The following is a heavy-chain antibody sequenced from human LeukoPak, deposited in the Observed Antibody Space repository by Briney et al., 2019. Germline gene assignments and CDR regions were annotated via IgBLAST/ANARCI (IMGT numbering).Heavy chain of an antibody. D-gene: IGHD6-13*01. CDR3: AAAAAGTDWFDP. Sequence: GESLRLSCAASGFTFSSYDMHWVRQATGKGLEWVSAIGTAGDTYYPGSVKGRFTISRENAKNSLYLQMNSLRAGDTAVYYCAAAAAGTDWFDPWGQGTLVTVSS. CDR1: GFTFSSYD. V-gene: IGHV3-13*04. CDR2: IGTAGDT. J-gene: IGHJ5*02.